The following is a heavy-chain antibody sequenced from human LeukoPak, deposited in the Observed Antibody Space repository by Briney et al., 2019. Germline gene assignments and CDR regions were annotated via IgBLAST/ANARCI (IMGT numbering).Heavy chain of an antibody. D-gene: IGHD1-7*01. J-gene: IGHJ4*02. Sequence: GGSLRLSCAASGFTFSSYWMHWVRQAPGKGLVWVSRINSDGSSTSYADSVKGRFTLSRDNSKNTLYLQMSRLGGEDTGVYYCGTTRTGSTDFDHWGQGTLVTVSS. CDR1: GFTFSSYW. V-gene: IGHV3-74*01. CDR2: INSDGSST. CDR3: GTTRTGSTDFDH.